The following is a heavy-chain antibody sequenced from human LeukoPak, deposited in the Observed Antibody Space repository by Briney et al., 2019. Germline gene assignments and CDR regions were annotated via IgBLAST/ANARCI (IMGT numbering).Heavy chain of an antibody. V-gene: IGHV3-23*01. D-gene: IGHD2-15*01. CDR2: ISSSGVKT. CDR1: GFTFNSFA. CDR3: TRRYFDY. Sequence: GGSLRLSCEASGFTFNSFAMSWVRQALGKGLQWVSGISSSGVKTYYADSVKGRFTISRDNSKNTLYLQMNSLRAEDTAVYYCTRRYFDYWGQGTLVTVSS. J-gene: IGHJ4*02.